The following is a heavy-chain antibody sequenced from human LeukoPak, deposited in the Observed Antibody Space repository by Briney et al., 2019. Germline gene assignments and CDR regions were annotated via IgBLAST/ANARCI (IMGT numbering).Heavy chain of an antibody. V-gene: IGHV3-33*01. Sequence: GGSLRLSCAASGFTFSNYGMQWVRQAPGKGLEWVAVILYDGSNKYYADSVRGRFTISRDNSKDTLYLQMNRLRAEDTAVYYCARSPPDTAMVLDYWGQGTLVTVSS. CDR3: ARSPPDTAMVLDY. CDR1: GFTFSNYG. D-gene: IGHD5-18*01. J-gene: IGHJ4*02. CDR2: ILYDGSNK.